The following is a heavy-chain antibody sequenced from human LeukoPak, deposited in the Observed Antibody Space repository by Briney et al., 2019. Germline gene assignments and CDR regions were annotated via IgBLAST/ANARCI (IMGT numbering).Heavy chain of an antibody. J-gene: IGHJ5*02. CDR3: AREDSGSIGWFDP. V-gene: IGHV3-30*03. Sequence: GGSLRLSCAASGFTFSGYGMHWVRQAPGKGLEWVAVISYDGSNKYYADSVKGRFTISRDNPKNTLYLQMNSLRAEDTAVYYCAREDSGSIGWFDPWGQGTLVTVSS. CDR2: ISYDGSNK. CDR1: GFTFSGYG. D-gene: IGHD1-26*01.